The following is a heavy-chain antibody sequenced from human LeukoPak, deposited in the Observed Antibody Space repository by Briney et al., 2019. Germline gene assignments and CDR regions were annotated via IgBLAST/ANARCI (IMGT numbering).Heavy chain of an antibody. CDR2: IYYSGST. CDR1: GGSISSYY. CDR3: ARPRRIAAAGTDDAFDI. D-gene: IGHD6-13*01. V-gene: IGHV4-59*08. Sequence: SETLSLTCTVPGGSISSYYWSWIRQPPGKGLEWIGYIYYSGSTNYNPSLKSRVTISVDTSKNQFSLKLSSVTAADTAVYYCARPRRIAAAGTDDAFDIWGQGTMVTVSS. J-gene: IGHJ3*02.